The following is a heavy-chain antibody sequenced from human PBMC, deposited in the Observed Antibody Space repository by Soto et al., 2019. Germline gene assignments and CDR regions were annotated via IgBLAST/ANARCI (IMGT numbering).Heavy chain of an antibody. CDR2: IYYSGST. CDR1: GESISGTIYY. V-gene: IGHV4-39*02. J-gene: IGHJ4*02. CDR3: ARPGGSGWFYFDS. D-gene: IGHD6-13*01. Sequence: PSETLSLTCAVSGESISGTIYYWGWIRQPPGKCLEWIGSIYYSGSTYYNPSLKSRVTISVDTSKNHFSLKLTSVTAAYTAVYYCARPGGSGWFYFDSWGQGSQVTVST.